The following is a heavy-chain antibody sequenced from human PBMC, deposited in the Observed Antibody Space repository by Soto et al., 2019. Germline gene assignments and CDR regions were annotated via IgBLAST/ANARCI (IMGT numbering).Heavy chain of an antibody. J-gene: IGHJ6*02. CDR2: IKQEGSGE. V-gene: IGHV3-7*01. D-gene: IGHD6-13*01. CDR1: GFTFSSYW. CDR3: ARIAASGRGWDV. Sequence: EVQLVASGGGLVQPGGSLRLSCVDSGFTFSSYWMSCVRQAPVKGLEWVGNIKQEGSGENYVDSVKGRFTISRDNAKNSMYLQMNSLRAEDTAVYYCARIAASGRGWDVWGQGTTVVVSS.